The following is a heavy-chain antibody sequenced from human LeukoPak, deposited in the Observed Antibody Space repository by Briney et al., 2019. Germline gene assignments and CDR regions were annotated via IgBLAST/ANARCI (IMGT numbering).Heavy chain of an antibody. Sequence: SETLSLTCAVYGGSFSGYYWSWIRQPPGKGLEWIGEINHSGSTNYNPSLKSRVTISVDTSKNQFSLKLSSVTAADTAVYYCARFPLRQRAFDIWGQGIMVTVSS. J-gene: IGHJ3*02. CDR1: GGSFSGYY. D-gene: IGHD5-18*01. CDR3: ARFPLRQRAFDI. V-gene: IGHV4-34*01. CDR2: INHSGST.